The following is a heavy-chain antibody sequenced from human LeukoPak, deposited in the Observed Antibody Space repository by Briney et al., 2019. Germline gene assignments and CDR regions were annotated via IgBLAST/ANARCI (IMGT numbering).Heavy chain of an antibody. V-gene: IGHV3-21*01. CDR3: ARDGNYYDSSGYSYYFDY. CDR1: GFTFSSYS. D-gene: IGHD3-22*01. Sequence: GGSLRLSCAASGFTFSSYSMNWVRQAPGKGLEWVSSISSSSSYVYYADSVKGRFTISRDNAKNSLYLQMNSLRAEDTAVYYCARDGNYYDSSGYSYYFDYWGQGTLVTVSS. CDR2: ISSSSSYV. J-gene: IGHJ4*02.